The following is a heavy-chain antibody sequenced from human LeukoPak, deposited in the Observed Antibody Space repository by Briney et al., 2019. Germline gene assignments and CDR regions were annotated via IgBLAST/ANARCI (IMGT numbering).Heavy chain of an antibody. J-gene: IGHJ4*02. CDR2: ISAYNGNT. D-gene: IGHD3-10*01. Sequence: GASVKVSCKASGYTFTSYGISWVRQAPGQGLEWMGWISAYNGNTNYAQKLQGRVTMTTDTSTSTAYMELRSLRSDDTAVYYCARDNDTMVRGVITQYFDYWGQGTLVTVSS. V-gene: IGHV1-18*01. CDR1: GYTFTSYG. CDR3: ARDNDTMVRGVITQYFDY.